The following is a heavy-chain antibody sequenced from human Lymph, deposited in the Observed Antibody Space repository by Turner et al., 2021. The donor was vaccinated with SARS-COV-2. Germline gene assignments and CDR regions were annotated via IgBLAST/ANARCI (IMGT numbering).Heavy chain of an antibody. CDR3: AREMGAGSDY. CDR2: IAYDGSNK. D-gene: IGHD3-10*01. Sequence: QVQLLESGGGVAQPGRSLRLSCAASGFTFSSYAMHWVRQAPGKGLEWVALIAYDGSNKYYADSVKSRFTISRDNSKNTLYLQMNSLRAENTAVYYCAREMGAGSDYWGQGTLVTVSS. J-gene: IGHJ4*02. V-gene: IGHV3-30*04. CDR1: GFTFSSYA.